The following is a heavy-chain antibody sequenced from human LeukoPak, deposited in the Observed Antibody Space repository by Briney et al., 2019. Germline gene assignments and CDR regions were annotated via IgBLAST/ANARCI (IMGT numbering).Heavy chain of an antibody. CDR1: GGSISSSSYY. CDR3: ARQHSSSWPDAFDI. CDR2: IYYSGST. D-gene: IGHD6-13*01. V-gene: IGHV4-39*01. Sequence: SETLSLTCTVSGGSISSSSYYWGWIRQPPGKGLEWIGSIYYSGSTYYSPSLRSRVTISVDTSKNQFSLKLSSVTAADTAVYYCARQHSSSWPDAFDIWGQGTMVTVSS. J-gene: IGHJ3*02.